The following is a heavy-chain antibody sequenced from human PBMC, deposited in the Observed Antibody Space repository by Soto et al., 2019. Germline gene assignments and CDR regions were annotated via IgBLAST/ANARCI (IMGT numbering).Heavy chain of an antibody. J-gene: IGHJ5*02. Sequence: PSETLSLTCAVYVGSFSGYYWSWIRQPPGKGLEWIGEINHSGSTNYNPSLKSRVTISVDTSKNQFSLKLSSVTAADTAVYYCARADIVVVVAATESRWFDPWGQGTLVTVSS. D-gene: IGHD2-15*01. CDR3: ARADIVVVVAATESRWFDP. CDR1: VGSFSGYY. CDR2: INHSGST. V-gene: IGHV4-34*01.